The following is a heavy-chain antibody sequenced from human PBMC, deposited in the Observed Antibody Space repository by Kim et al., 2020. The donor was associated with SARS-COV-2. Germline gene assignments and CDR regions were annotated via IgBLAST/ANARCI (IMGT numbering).Heavy chain of an antibody. J-gene: IGHJ5*02. D-gene: IGHD4-17*01. CDR3: ARHDYGNNWFDP. CDR1: GGSISSSSYY. CDR2: IYYRGCT. Sequence: SETLSLTCTVSGGSISSSSYYWGWIRQPPGKGLEWIGSIYYRGCTDYNPSLKSRVTISVDTSKDQFSLKLSSVTAADTAVYYCARHDYGNNWFDPWGQGTLVTVSS. V-gene: IGHV4-39*01.